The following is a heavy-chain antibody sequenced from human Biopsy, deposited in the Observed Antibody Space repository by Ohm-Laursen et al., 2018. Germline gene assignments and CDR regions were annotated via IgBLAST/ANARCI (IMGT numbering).Heavy chain of an antibody. CDR2: ISHTGYT. CDR3: SRGSSEYGCLYFPH. V-gene: IGHV4-59*11. Sequence: SETLSLTCTVSGGSFTCHYWTWIRQPPGKGLEWLGHISHTGYTSYKSSLKSRVTISLDTSRKHFSLRVTSLAAADTAVYYCSRGSSEYGCLYFPHWGQGTLVTVSS. CDR1: GGSFTCHY. J-gene: IGHJ1*01. D-gene: IGHD4-17*01.